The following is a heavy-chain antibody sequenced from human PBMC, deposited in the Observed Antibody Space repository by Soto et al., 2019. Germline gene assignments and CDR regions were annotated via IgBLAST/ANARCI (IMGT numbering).Heavy chain of an antibody. J-gene: IGHJ3*02. CDR3: ARRRVLVVAATRGDAIDI. V-gene: IGHV4-59*08. Sequence: SETLSLTCTISGASISSYYWTWIRQSPGQGLEWIGYIYYSGSTNYNPSLGSRVTISLDTSKNQFSLRLSSVTAADTAVYYCARRRVLVVAATRGDAIDIWGPGTKVTVSS. D-gene: IGHD2-15*01. CDR2: IYYSGST. CDR1: GASISSYY.